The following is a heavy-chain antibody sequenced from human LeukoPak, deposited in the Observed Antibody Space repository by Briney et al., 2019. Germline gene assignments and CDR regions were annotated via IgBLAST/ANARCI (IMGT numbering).Heavy chain of an antibody. V-gene: IGHV3-48*04. Sequence: GGSLRLSCVASGFTFSSYSMNWVRQAPGKGLEWVSYISGSGSIISYADSVKGRFTISRDNAKNSLSLQMNSLRAEDTAVYFCARIVWFGELLGSFDYWGQGTLVTVSS. D-gene: IGHD3-10*01. J-gene: IGHJ4*02. CDR3: ARIVWFGELLGSFDY. CDR1: GFTFSSYS. CDR2: ISGSGSII.